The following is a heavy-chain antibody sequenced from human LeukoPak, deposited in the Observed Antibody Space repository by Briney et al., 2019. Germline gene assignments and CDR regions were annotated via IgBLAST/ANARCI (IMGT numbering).Heavy chain of an antibody. Sequence: GGSLRLSCVAPGFTFSNNLMNWVRQAPGKGLEWVSGISHSGSSIYYADSVKGRFTISRDNSKNTLYLQMDRLRVEDTAVYYCAMALDYWGQGTLVTVSS. J-gene: IGHJ4*02. CDR3: AMALDY. CDR2: ISHSGSSI. V-gene: IGHV3-23*01. CDR1: GFTFSNNL.